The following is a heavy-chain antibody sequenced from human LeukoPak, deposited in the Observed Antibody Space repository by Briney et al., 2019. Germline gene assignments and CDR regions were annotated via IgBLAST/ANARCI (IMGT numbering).Heavy chain of an antibody. CDR3: ARDGRVSGHDFLAG. V-gene: IGHV3-7*01. D-gene: IGHD5-12*01. CDR1: GFTFSSFW. CDR2: INQDGSEK. Sequence: GGSLRLSRAPSGFTFSSFWMTWVRQAPGKGLEWVANINQDGSEKYYVDSVKGRFTISRDNAKKSGYPQKNRLRAEDTAVYYRARDGRVSGHDFLAGWGQGSPVTVPS. J-gene: IGHJ4*01.